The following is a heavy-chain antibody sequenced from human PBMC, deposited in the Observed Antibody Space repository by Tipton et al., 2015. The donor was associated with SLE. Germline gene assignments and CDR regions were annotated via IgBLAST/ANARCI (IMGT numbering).Heavy chain of an antibody. Sequence: SLRLSCAASGFTFSSYWMHWVRQAPGKGLVWVSRINSDGSSTSYADSVKGRFTISRDNAKNTLYLQMNSLRAEDTAVYYCAGDGPTEFNWYFDLWGRGTLVTVSS. J-gene: IGHJ2*01. CDR3: AGDGPTEFNWYFDL. D-gene: IGHD1-1*01. V-gene: IGHV3-74*01. CDR2: INSDGSST. CDR1: GFTFSSYW.